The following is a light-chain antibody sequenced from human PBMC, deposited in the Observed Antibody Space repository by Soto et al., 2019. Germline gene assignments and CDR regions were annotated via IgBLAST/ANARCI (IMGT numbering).Light chain of an antibody. CDR2: GNT. J-gene: IGLJ2*01. CDR1: SSYIGAGYD. V-gene: IGLV1-40*01. CDR3: LSFDSSLSVV. Sequence: QAVVTQPPSVSGAPGQRVTISCTGSSSYIGAGYDVHWYQQLPGRAPKLLIYGNTNRPSGVPDRFSGSKSGTSASLAITGLQAEDEADYYCLSFDSSLSVVFGGGTKLTVL.